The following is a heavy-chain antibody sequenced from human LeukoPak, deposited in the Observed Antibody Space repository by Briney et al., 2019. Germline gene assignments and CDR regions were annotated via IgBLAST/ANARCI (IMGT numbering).Heavy chain of an antibody. J-gene: IGHJ4*02. CDR1: GFTFSNYA. CDR2: ISGSGGST. V-gene: IGHV3-23*01. D-gene: IGHD6-13*01. Sequence: PGGSLRLSCAASGFTFSNYAMSWVRQAPGKGLEWVSGISGSGGSTNYADSVKGRFTISRDNSKNTLYLQMNSLRADDTAIYFCAEEKGIAAASSEFDYWGQGTLVSVSS. CDR3: AEEKGIAAASSEFDY.